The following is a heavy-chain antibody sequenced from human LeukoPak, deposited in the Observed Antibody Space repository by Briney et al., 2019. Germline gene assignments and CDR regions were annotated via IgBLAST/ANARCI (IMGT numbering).Heavy chain of an antibody. CDR2: ISYDGSNK. CDR1: GFTFSSYG. V-gene: IGHV3-30*18. D-gene: IGHD3-22*01. J-gene: IGHJ5*02. CDR3: AKGMYYYDSSGYYLLS. Sequence: PGGSLRLSCAASGFTFSSYGMHWVRQAPGKGLEWVAVISYDGSNKYYADSVKGRFTISRDNSKNTLYLQMNSLRAEDTAVYYCAKGMYYYDSSGYYLLSWGQGTLVTVSS.